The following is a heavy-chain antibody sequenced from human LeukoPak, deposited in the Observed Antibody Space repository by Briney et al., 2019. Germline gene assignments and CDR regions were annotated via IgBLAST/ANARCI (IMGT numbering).Heavy chain of an antibody. D-gene: IGHD3-16*02. CDR1: GFTFHAYS. J-gene: IGHJ4*02. V-gene: IGHV3-21*01. CDR3: AKAPYRSEIDY. CDR2: ISSSSAYI. Sequence: GGSLRLSCAASGFTFHAYSMNWVRQAPGKGLDWVASISSSSAYISYADSVKGRFTISRDNSKNTLYLQMNSLRAEDTAVYYCAKAPYRSEIDYWGQGTLVTVSS.